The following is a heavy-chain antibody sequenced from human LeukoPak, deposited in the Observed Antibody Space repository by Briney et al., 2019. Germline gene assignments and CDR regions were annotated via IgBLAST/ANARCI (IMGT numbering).Heavy chain of an antibody. D-gene: IGHD6-19*01. Sequence: GRSLRLSCVASGFTFSSHGFHWIRQAPGKGLEWVAVIWYDGSKQLYADSVKGRFSISRDDSTNTLYLQMNSLRVEDTAVYYCAREDSNGFYSGYWGQGTLVTVSS. CDR1: GFTFSSHG. CDR2: IWYDGSKQ. J-gene: IGHJ4*02. V-gene: IGHV3-33*01. CDR3: AREDSNGFYSGY.